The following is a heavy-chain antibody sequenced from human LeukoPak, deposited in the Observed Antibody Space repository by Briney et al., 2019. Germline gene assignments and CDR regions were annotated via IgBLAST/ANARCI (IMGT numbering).Heavy chain of an antibody. D-gene: IGHD3-3*01. CDR1: GYTFTGYY. CDR3: ARVSRLDFQLRHAFNI. J-gene: IGHJ3*02. CDR2: ISAYNGNT. Sequence: ASVKVSCKASGYTFTGYYMHWVRQAPGQGLEWMGWISAYNGNTNYAQKLQGRVTMTTDTSTSTAYMELRSLRSDDTAVYYCARVSRLDFQLRHAFNIWGQGTMVTVSS. V-gene: IGHV1-18*04.